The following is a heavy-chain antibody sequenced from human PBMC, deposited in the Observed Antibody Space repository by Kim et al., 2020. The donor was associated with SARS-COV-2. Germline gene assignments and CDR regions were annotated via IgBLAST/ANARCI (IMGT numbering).Heavy chain of an antibody. V-gene: IGHV4-31*03. CDR1: GGSISSGGYY. Sequence: SETLSLTCTVSGGSISSGGYYWSWIRQHPGKGLEWIGYIYYSGSTYYNPSLKSRVTISVDTSKNQFSLKLSSVTAADTAVYYCASTYCSSTSCYVPKFMDVWGQGTTVTVSS. J-gene: IGHJ6*02. D-gene: IGHD2-2*01. CDR3: ASTYCSSTSCYVPKFMDV. CDR2: IYYSGST.